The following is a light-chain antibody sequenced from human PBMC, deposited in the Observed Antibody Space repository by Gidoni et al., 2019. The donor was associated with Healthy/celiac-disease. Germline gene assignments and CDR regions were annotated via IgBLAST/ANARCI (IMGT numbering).Light chain of an antibody. CDR3: SSYTSSSAVV. Sequence: SALPQPASVSGSPGPSITISCTGTSSDVGGSNYVSWYQQHPGKAPKLMIYDVSKRPSGVSNRFSGSKSGNTASLTISGLQAEDEADYYGSSYTSSSAVVFGGGTKLTVL. J-gene: IGLJ2*01. V-gene: IGLV2-14*01. CDR2: DVS. CDR1: SSDVGGSNY.